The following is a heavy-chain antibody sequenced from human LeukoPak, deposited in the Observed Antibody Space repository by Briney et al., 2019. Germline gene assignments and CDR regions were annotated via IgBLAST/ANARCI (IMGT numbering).Heavy chain of an antibody. Sequence: ASVKVSCKASGYTFTSYGISWVRQAPGQGLEWMGWISAYNGNTNYAQKLQGRVTMTTDTSTSTAYMELRSLRSDDTAVYYCARVRGKPPGGYEFDYWGQGTLVTVSS. CDR2: ISAYNGNT. J-gene: IGHJ4*02. V-gene: IGHV1-18*01. D-gene: IGHD5-12*01. CDR1: GYTFTSYG. CDR3: ARVRGKPPGGYEFDY.